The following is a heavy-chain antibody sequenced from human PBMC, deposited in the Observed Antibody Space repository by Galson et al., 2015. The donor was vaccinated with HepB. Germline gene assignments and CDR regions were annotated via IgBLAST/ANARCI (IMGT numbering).Heavy chain of an antibody. Sequence: SVKVSCKASGYTFTGYYMHWVRQAPGQGLEWMGRINPNSGGTNYAQKFQGKVTMTRDTSISTAYMELSRLRSDDTAVYYCARDLWFGDSGYNWFDPWGQGTLVTVSS. CDR1: GYTFTGYY. CDR2: INPNSGGT. V-gene: IGHV1-2*06. D-gene: IGHD3-10*01. J-gene: IGHJ5*02. CDR3: ARDLWFGDSGYNWFDP.